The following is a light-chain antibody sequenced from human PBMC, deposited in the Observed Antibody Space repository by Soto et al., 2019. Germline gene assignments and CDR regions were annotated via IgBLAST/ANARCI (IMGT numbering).Light chain of an antibody. CDR3: QQRSNCPIT. V-gene: IGKV3-11*01. Sequence: EIVLTQSPATLSLSPGERATLSCRASQSVSSYLAWYQQKPGQAPRLLIYDASNRATGIPARFSGSGSGTDFTLTISSLEPEDFAVYYCQQRSNCPITFGQGTRPEIK. CDR1: QSVSSY. CDR2: DAS. J-gene: IGKJ5*01.